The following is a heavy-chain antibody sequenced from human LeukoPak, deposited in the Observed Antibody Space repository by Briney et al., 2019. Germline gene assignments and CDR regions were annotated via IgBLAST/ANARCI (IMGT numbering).Heavy chain of an antibody. V-gene: IGHV4-61*01. CDR3: ARRYSSSWFDY. Sequence: PSETLSLTCTVPGGSVSSGSYYWSWIRQPPGKGLEWIGYIYYSGSTNYNPSLKSRVTISVDTSKNQFSLKLSSVTAADTAVYYCARRYSSSWFDYWGQGTLVTVSS. CDR1: GGSVSSGSYY. CDR2: IYYSGST. D-gene: IGHD6-13*01. J-gene: IGHJ4*02.